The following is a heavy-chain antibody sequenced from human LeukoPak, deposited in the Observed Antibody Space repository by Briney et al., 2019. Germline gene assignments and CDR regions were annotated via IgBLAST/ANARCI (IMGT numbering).Heavy chain of an antibody. Sequence: SETLSLTCAVYGGSFSGYYWSWLRQPPGKGLEWIGEINHSGSTNYNPSLKSRVTISVDTSKNQFSLKLSSVTGADTAVYYCARGPFRGGSGSYYNYWGQGTLVTVSS. CDR3: ARGPFRGGSGSYYNY. D-gene: IGHD3-10*01. CDR2: INHSGST. J-gene: IGHJ4*02. CDR1: GGSFSGYY. V-gene: IGHV4-34*01.